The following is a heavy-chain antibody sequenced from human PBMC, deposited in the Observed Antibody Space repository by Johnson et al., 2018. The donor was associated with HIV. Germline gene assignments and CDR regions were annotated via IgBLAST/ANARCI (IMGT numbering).Heavy chain of an antibody. CDR1: GFTFRDYY. D-gene: IGHD6-13*01. CDR3: ARGRGYSSSNDAFDI. CDR2: ISYDGSNK. V-gene: IGHV3-30*03. Sequence: VQLVESGGGLVKPGGSLRLSCAASGFTFRDYYMSWIRQAPGKGLEWVAVISYDGSNKYYADSVKGRFTISRDNSKNTLYLQMNSLRAEDTAVYYCARGRGYSSSNDAFDIWGQGTMVTVSS. J-gene: IGHJ3*02.